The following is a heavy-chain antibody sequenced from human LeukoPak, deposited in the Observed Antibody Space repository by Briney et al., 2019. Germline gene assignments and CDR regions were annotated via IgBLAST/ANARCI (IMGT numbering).Heavy chain of an antibody. CDR2: IIPIFGTA. CDR1: GYTFTSYG. J-gene: IGHJ4*02. CDR3: ARGPSVLMVYATLDY. D-gene: IGHD2-8*01. V-gene: IGHV1-69*05. Sequence: GASVKVSCKASGYTFTSYGISWVRQAPGQGLEWMGGIIPIFGTANYAQKFQGRVTITTDESTSTAYMELSSLRSEDTAVYYCARGPSVLMVYATLDYWGQGTLVTVSS.